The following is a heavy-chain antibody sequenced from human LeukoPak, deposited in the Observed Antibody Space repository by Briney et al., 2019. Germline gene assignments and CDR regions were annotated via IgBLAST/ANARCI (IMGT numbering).Heavy chain of an antibody. CDR1: GFTVSSNY. J-gene: IGHJ4*02. D-gene: IGHD6-19*01. Sequence: GGSLRLSCAASGFTVSSNYMSWVRQAPGKGREWVSVIYSGGNTYYADSVKGRFTMSRDNSKNTLYLQMNSLRADDTAIYYCAXXXYSXXWFRNWGQGTPVTVS. CDR2: IYSGGNT. CDR3: AXXXYSXXWFRN. V-gene: IGHV3-66*01.